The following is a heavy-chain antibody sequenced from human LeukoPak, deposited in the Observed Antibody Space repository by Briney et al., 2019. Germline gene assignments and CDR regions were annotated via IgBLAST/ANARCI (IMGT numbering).Heavy chain of an antibody. CDR3: ARDSGSGWSYYFDY. Sequence: ASVKVSCKASGYTFSSYGISWVRQAPGQGLEWMGWISVYNGNTKYAQKFQGRVTMTTDTFTSTAYMEVTSLRSDDTAVYYCARDSGSGWSYYFDYWGQGTLVTVSS. V-gene: IGHV1-18*01. CDR1: GYTFSSYG. J-gene: IGHJ4*02. CDR2: ISVYNGNT. D-gene: IGHD6-19*01.